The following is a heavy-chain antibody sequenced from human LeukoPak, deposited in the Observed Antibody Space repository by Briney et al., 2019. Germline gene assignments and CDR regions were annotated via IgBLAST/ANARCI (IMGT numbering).Heavy chain of an antibody. J-gene: IGHJ4*02. CDR1: GGTFSSYA. CDR3: ASASRDSSSWSLLGF. Sequence: SVKVSCKASGGTFSSYAISWVRQAPGQGLEWMGRIIPILGIANYAQKFQGRVTITADKSTSTAYMELSSLRSEDTAVYYCASASRDSSSWSLLGFWGQGTLVTVSS. CDR2: IIPILGIA. V-gene: IGHV1-69*04. D-gene: IGHD6-13*01.